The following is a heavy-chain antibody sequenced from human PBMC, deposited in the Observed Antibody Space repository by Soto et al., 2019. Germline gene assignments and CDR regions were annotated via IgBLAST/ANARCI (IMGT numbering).Heavy chain of an antibody. D-gene: IGHD1-26*01. CDR1: GRSISNTDYY. J-gene: IGHJ4*02. V-gene: IGHV4-39*01. CDR3: ARLPRGSDFDY. CDR2: IYQSGST. Sequence: SRTLSLTCTFSGRSISNTDYYWAWSRQTPGKGLEWIGSIYQSGSTHYNPSLKSRVTISVDTSKNQFSLKLSSVTAADTAVYYCARLPRGSDFDYWGQGTLVT.